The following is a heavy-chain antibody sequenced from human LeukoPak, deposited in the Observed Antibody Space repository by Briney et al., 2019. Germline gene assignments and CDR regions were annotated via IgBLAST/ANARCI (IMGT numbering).Heavy chain of an antibody. CDR1: GFTFSDYY. Sequence: GGSLRLSCAASGFTFSDYYMSWIRQAPGKGLEWVSYISSSGSTIYYADSVKGRFTIPRDNAKNSLYLQMNSLRAEDTAVYYCARSYDSSGYYYDYWGRGTLVTVSS. D-gene: IGHD3-22*01. J-gene: IGHJ4*02. CDR2: ISSSGSTI. V-gene: IGHV3-11*01. CDR3: ARSYDSSGYYYDY.